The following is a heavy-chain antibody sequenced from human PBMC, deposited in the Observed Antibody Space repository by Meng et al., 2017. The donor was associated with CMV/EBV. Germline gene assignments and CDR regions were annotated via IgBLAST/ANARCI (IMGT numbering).Heavy chain of an antibody. CDR2: ISSSSSYI. V-gene: IGHV3-21*01. CDR3: ARDRAAPGWFDP. Sequence: GGSLRLSCAASGFTFSSYSMNWVRQAPGKGLEWVSSISSSSSYIYYADSVKGRFTTSRDNAKNSLYLQMNSLRAEDTAVYYCARDRAAPGWFDPWGQGTLVTVSS. CDR1: GFTFSSYS. D-gene: IGHD6-13*01. J-gene: IGHJ5*02.